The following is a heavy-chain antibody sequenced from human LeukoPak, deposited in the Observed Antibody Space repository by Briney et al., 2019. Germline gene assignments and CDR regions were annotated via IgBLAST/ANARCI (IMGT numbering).Heavy chain of an antibody. Sequence: ASVKVSCKASGYTFTRFAMNWVRQAPGQGLEWMGWINTITGNPTYAQGFTGRFVFSLDTSVSTAYLQINSLKAEDTAVYYCARKDYHDSIGYSFDYWGQGTLVTVSS. D-gene: IGHD3-22*01. V-gene: IGHV7-4-1*02. CDR2: INTITGNP. CDR3: ARKDYHDSIGYSFDY. J-gene: IGHJ4*02. CDR1: GYTFTRFA.